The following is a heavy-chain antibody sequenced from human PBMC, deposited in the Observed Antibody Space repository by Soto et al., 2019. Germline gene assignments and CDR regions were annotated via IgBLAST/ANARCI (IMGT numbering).Heavy chain of an antibody. CDR1: GGSISSSNW. CDR2: IYYSGST. J-gene: IGHJ4*02. CDR3: AGAYYDSSGYYPKVDY. Sequence: SETLSLTCAVSGGSISSSNWWNWVRQSPGKGLEWIADIYYSGSTNYNPSLKSRVTISVDKSKNQFSLKLSSVTAADTAVYYCAGAYYDSSGYYPKVDYWGQGTLVTVSS. V-gene: IGHV4-4*02. D-gene: IGHD3-22*01.